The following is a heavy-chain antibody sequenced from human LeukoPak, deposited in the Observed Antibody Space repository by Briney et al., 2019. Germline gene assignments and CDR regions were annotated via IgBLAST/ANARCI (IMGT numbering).Heavy chain of an antibody. V-gene: IGHV5-51*01. CDR3: ARYSGSKRIYYYYYYGMDV. Sequence: GESLKISCKGSGYSFTSYWIGWVRQMPGKGLEWMGIIYPGDSDTRYSPCFQGQVTILADKSISTAYLQWSSLKASDTAMYYCARYSGSKRIYYYYYYGMDVWGQGTTVTVSS. CDR2: IYPGDSDT. CDR1: GYSFTSYW. J-gene: IGHJ6*02. D-gene: IGHD5-12*01.